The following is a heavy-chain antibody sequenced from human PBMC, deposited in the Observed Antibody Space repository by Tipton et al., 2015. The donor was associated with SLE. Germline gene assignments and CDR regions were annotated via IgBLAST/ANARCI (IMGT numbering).Heavy chain of an antibody. J-gene: IGHJ3*01. V-gene: IGHV4-31*03. Sequence: TLSLTCTVSGASVSDYDWTWIRQHPGKGLEWIGYIYYSGSTYYNPSLKSRVTISLDTSKNQFSLRLTSVTAADTALYYCARDGHAGAFDFWGPGTLVTVSS. CDR3: ARDGHAGAFDF. CDR1: GASVSDYD. CDR2: IYYSGST.